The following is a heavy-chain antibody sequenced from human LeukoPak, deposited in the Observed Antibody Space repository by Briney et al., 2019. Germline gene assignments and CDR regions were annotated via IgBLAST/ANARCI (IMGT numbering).Heavy chain of an antibody. V-gene: IGHV3-30*03. Sequence: PGGSLRLSCAASGFTFSSYGMHWVRQAPGKGLEWAALMSLDVDNEIYADSVRGRFTVSTDNSRNTVYLQMNSLRTEDTAIYYCAREFHSSGHAGTFDIWGQGTMVTVSS. CDR1: GFTFSSYG. J-gene: IGHJ3*02. CDR2: MSLDVDNE. CDR3: AREFHSSGHAGTFDI. D-gene: IGHD3-22*01.